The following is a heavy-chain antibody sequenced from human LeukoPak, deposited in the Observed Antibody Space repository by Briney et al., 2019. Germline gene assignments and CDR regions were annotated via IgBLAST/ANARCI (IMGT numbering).Heavy chain of an antibody. CDR3: ASAGSHSYFDS. CDR2: IKQDGSET. D-gene: IGHD6-13*01. J-gene: IGHJ4*02. V-gene: IGHV3-7*03. Sequence: PGGSLRLSCAASGFTSSTYWMSWVRQAPGKGLEWVASIKQDGSETYYVDSVKGRFTLSRDNAKNSLYLRMNSLRAEDTAVYFCASAGSHSYFDSWGPGTLVTVSS. CDR1: GFTSSTYW.